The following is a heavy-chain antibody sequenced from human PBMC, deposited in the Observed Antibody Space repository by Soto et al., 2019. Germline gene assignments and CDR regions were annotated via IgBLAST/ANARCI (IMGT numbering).Heavy chain of an antibody. CDR2: IGTAGDT. D-gene: IGHD3-3*01. Sequence: PGGSLRLSCAASGFTFGSYDMHWVGQATGKGLEWVSAIGTAGDTYYPGSVKGRFTISRENAKNSLYLQMNSLRAGDTAVYYCARGPNYDFWSGPYFDYWGQGT. CDR3: ARGPNYDFWSGPYFDY. J-gene: IGHJ4*02. CDR1: GFTFGSYD. V-gene: IGHV3-13*01.